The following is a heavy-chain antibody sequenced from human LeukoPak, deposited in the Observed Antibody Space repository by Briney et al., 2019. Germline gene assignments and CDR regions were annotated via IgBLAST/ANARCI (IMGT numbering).Heavy chain of an antibody. CDR1: GLTFSTYA. D-gene: IGHD2-8*01. V-gene: IGHV3-30*04. CDR3: ARVYLERLTAGYFDH. J-gene: IGHJ4*02. CDR2: ISYDGRQN. Sequence: GRSLRLSCAASGLTFSTYAMNWVRQAPGKGLEWVAVISYDGRQNYYADSVKGRFTISRDNSKNTLYLQMNSLRDEDSAAYYCARVYLERLTAGYFDHWGQGTWVTVSP.